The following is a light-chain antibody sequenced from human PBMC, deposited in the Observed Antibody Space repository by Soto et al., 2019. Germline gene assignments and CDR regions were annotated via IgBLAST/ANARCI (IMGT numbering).Light chain of an antibody. CDR2: EVS. J-gene: IGLJ1*01. CDR3: SSHTISSTVYV. CDR1: SSDVGAYKY. V-gene: IGLV2-14*01. Sequence: QSVLTQPASVSGSPGQSITISCTGTSSDVGAYKYVSWYQQHPGQAPKLMIYEVSNRPSGVSNRFSGSKSGNTASLTISGLQAEDEADYYCSSHTISSTVYVFGTGTKVTVL.